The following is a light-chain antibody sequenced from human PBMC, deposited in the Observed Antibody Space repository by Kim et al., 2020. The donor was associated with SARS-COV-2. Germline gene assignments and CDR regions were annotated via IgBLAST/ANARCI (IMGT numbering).Light chain of an antibody. CDR2: KVS. J-gene: IGKJ4*01. CDR3: QHYDSYPLT. Sequence: DIQMTHSPSTLSASVGDRVTITCRASQSISSWLAWYQQKPGKAPKFLIYKVSILQSGVPSRFSGSGSGTEFTLTISSLQPDDFATYYCQHYDSYPLTFGGGTKVDIK. CDR1: QSISSW. V-gene: IGKV1-5*03.